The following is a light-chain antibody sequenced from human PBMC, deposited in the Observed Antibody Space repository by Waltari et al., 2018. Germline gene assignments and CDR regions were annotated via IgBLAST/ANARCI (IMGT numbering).Light chain of an antibody. J-gene: IGLJ3*02. V-gene: IGLV2-14*01. CDR3: SSYTARSTLV. Sequence: QSALTQSASVSGSPGQTIPIPCTGTLRDVGGYNFVSWYPQLPGNPPKLFIYGVDQRPSGVSLRFSGSKSANTATLTISGLQPEDEGDYFCSSYTARSTLVFGGGTKLTVL. CDR1: LRDVGGYNF. CDR2: GVD.